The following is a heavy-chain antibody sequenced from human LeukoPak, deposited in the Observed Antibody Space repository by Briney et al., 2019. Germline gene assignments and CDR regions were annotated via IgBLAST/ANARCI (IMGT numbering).Heavy chain of an antibody. Sequence: GGSLRLSCAASGFTVSSNYMSWVRQAPGKGLEWVSVIYSGGSTYYADSVKGRFTISRDNSKNTLYLQMNSLRAEDTAVYYCARGSLDSTGRIDYWGQGTLVTVSS. V-gene: IGHV3-53*01. CDR2: IYSGGST. CDR3: ARGSLDSTGRIDY. D-gene: IGHD3-22*01. CDR1: GFTVSSNY. J-gene: IGHJ4*02.